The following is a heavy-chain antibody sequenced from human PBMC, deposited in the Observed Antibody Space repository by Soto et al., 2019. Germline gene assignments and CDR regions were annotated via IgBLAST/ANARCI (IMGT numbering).Heavy chain of an antibody. D-gene: IGHD3-10*01. V-gene: IGHV4-34*01. J-gene: IGHJ6*03. Sequence: SETLSLTYAVYGGSFSGYYWSWIRQPPGKGLEWIGEINHSGSTNYNPSLKSRVTISVDTSKNQFSLKLSSVTAADTAVYYCARGYGDSQKIPYYYYYMDVWGKGTTVTVSS. CDR3: ARGYGDSQKIPYYYYYMDV. CDR1: GGSFSGYY. CDR2: INHSGST.